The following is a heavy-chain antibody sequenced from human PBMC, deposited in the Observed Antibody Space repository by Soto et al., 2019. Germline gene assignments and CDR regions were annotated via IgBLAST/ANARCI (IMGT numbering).Heavy chain of an antibody. CDR1: GGSISSGGYS. Sequence: SETLSLTCTVSGGSISSGGYSWSWIRQYPGKGLEWIGYIYFTGTTYYSPSPKSRVTISVDTSKNQFSLRLSAVTAADSAVYYCARFDYGDFRNWFDPWGQGTLVTVSS. CDR2: IYFTGTT. D-gene: IGHD4-17*01. CDR3: ARFDYGDFRNWFDP. V-gene: IGHV4-31*03. J-gene: IGHJ5*02.